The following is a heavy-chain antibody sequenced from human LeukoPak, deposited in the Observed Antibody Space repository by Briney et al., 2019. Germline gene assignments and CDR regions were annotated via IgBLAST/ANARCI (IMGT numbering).Heavy chain of an antibody. J-gene: IGHJ4*02. CDR3: AKERSSRGGYGDHLDY. Sequence: GRSLRLSCAASGFTVSSDAISWGREAPGTGVELVSAISVSGGRTYYADAVKGRFTISRDNSKNTLYLQMNSVRAEVTAVNYCAKERSSRGGYGDHLDYWGQGTLVTVSS. V-gene: IGHV3-23*01. D-gene: IGHD4-17*01. CDR2: ISVSGGRT. CDR1: GFTVSSDA.